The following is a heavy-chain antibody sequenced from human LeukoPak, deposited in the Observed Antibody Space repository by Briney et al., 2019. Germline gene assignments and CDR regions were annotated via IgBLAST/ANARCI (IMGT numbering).Heavy chain of an antibody. CDR2: IYHSGST. J-gene: IGHJ3*02. V-gene: IGHV4-38-2*02. CDR1: GYSISSTYY. CDR3: ARTWELDAFDI. Sequence: SETLSLTCTVSGYSISSTYYWGWIRQPPGKGLEWIGSIYHSGSTFYNPSLKSRVTMSVDTSKDQFSLKLSSVTAADTAVYYCARTWELDAFDIWGQGTMVTVSS. D-gene: IGHD1-26*01.